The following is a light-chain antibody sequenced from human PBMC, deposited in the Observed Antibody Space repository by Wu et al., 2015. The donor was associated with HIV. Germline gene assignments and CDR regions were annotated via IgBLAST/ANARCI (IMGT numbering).Light chain of an antibody. CDR1: QSIENNY. J-gene: IGKJ3*01. V-gene: IGKV3-20*01. Sequence: EIVLTQSPGTLSLSPGERATLSCRTSQSIENNYLAWYQQKPGQAPRLLFYGASSRATGTPARFSGSGSGTDFTLTITRLEPEDSAVYYCQQYGRSPDTFGPGTRGGNQT. CDR2: GAS. CDR3: QQYGRSPDT.